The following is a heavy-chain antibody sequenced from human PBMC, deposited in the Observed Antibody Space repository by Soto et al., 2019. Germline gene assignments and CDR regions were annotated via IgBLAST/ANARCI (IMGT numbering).Heavy chain of an antibody. CDR2: INPSGGST. CDR3: ARDRDYVWGSYRYLPH. J-gene: IGHJ4*02. Sequence: ASVKVSCKASGYTFTSYYMHWVRQAPGQGLEWMGIINPSGGSTSYAQKFQGRVTMTRDTSTSTVYMELSSLRSEDTAVYYCARDRDYVWGSYRYLPHWGQGTLVTISS. V-gene: IGHV1-46*01. CDR1: GYTFTSYY. D-gene: IGHD3-16*02.